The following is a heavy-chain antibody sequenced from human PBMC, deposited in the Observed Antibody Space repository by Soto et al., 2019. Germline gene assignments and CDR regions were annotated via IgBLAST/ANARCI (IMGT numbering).Heavy chain of an antibody. D-gene: IGHD3-10*01. Sequence: SETLSLTCTVSGDSISSGDYYWSWIRQPPGKGLEWIGCIYYSGNTYYNPSLKRRFSISVDTSKNQFSLQLSSVTVADTAVYFCARRYGLSAFDIWGQGTMVTVS. J-gene: IGHJ3*02. CDR3: ARRYGLSAFDI. CDR1: GDSISSGDYY. CDR2: IYYSGNT. V-gene: IGHV4-30-4*01.